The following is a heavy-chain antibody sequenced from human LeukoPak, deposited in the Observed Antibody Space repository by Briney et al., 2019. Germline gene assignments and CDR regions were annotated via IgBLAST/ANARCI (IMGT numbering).Heavy chain of an antibody. D-gene: IGHD1-26*01. J-gene: IGHJ5*02. CDR3: ARGCSVEWELLCWFDP. CDR1: GFTFSSYS. V-gene: IGHV3-21*01. Sequence: GGSLRLSCAASGFTFSSYSMNWVRQAPGKGLEWVSSISSSSSHIYYADSVKGRFSISRDNAKNSLYLQMNSLRAEDTAVYYCARGCSVEWELLCWFDPWGQGTLVTVSS. CDR2: ISSSSSHI.